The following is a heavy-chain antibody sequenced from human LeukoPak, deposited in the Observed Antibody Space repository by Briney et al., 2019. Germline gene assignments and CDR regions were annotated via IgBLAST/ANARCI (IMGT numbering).Heavy chain of an antibody. CDR3: AKIADYGDYAEY. CDR2: IKQDGSEK. D-gene: IGHD4-17*01. Sequence: GGFLRLSCAASGFTFSRYWMSWARQAPGKGLEWVANIKQDGSEKYHVDSVKGRFTISRDNAKNSLYLQMNSLRAEDTAVYYCAKIADYGDYAEYWGQGTLVTVSS. CDR1: GFTFSRYW. V-gene: IGHV3-7*01. J-gene: IGHJ4*02.